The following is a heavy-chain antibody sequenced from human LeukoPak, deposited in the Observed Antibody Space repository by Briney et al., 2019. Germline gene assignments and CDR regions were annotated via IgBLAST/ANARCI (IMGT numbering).Heavy chain of an antibody. CDR3: AQGDYAPGY. V-gene: IGHV3-23*01. Sequence: GGSLRLSCAVSGFTFSSYAMSWVRQAPGKGLEWVSVISGSGGSTYYADSVKGRFTISRDNSKNTLYLQMNSLRAEDTAVYYCAQGDYAPGYWGQGTPVTVSS. CDR2: ISGSGGST. CDR1: GFTFSSYA. D-gene: IGHD4-17*01. J-gene: IGHJ4*02.